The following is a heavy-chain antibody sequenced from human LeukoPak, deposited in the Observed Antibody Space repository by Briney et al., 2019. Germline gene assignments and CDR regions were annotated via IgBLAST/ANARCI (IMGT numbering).Heavy chain of an antibody. CDR3: ARGSYYYYYDSSGYEGTGFDY. V-gene: IGHV4-39*07. CDR1: GGSISSSSYY. D-gene: IGHD3-22*01. J-gene: IGHJ4*02. Sequence: PSETLSLTCTVSGGSISSSSYYWGWIRQPPGKGLEWIGSIYYSGSTYYNPSLKSRVTISVDTSKNQFSLKLSSVTAADTAVYYCARGSYYYYYDSSGYEGTGFDYWGQGTLVTVSS. CDR2: IYYSGST.